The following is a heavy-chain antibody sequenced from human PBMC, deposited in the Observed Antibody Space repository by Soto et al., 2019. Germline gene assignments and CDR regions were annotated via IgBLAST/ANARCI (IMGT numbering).Heavy chain of an antibody. J-gene: IGHJ5*02. CDR2: IFSNDEK. CDR3: AATYSTSWYWFDT. Sequence: QVTVKESGPVLVKPTETLTLTCTVSGFSLSNAGLGVSWIRQPPGKALEWLAHIFSNDEKSYSTSLKSRLTISKDTSKSQVVLTMTNMGPVDTATYYCAATYSTSWYWFDTWGQGTLVTVSS. V-gene: IGHV2-26*01. D-gene: IGHD6-13*01. CDR1: GFSLSNAGLG.